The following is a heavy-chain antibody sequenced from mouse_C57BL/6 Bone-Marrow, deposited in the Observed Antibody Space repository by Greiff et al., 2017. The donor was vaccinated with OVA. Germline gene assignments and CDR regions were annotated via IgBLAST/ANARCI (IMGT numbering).Heavy chain of an antibody. CDR2: IDPSDSYT. CDR1: GYTFTSYW. CDR3: AREEPPWFAY. V-gene: IGHV1-50*01. J-gene: IGHJ3*01. Sequence: QVQLQQPWAELVKPGASVKLSCKASGYTFTSYWMQWVKQRPGQGLEWIGEIDPSDSYTNYNQKFKGKATLTVDTSSSTAYMQLSSLTSEDSAVYYCAREEPPWFAYWGQGTLVTVSA.